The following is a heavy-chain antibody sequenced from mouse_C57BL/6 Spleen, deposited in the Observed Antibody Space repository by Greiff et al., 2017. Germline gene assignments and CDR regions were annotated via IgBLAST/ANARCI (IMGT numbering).Heavy chain of an antibody. CDR3: ARKRLTGTDYFDY. Sequence: EVNVVESGGGLVKPGGSLKLSCAASGFTFSDYGMHWVRQAPEKGLEWVAYISSGSSTIYYADTVKGRFTISRDNAKNTLFLQMTSLRSEDTAMYYCARKRLTGTDYFDYWGQGTTLTVSS. CDR1: GFTFSDYG. J-gene: IGHJ2*01. D-gene: IGHD4-1*01. CDR2: ISSGSSTI. V-gene: IGHV5-17*01.